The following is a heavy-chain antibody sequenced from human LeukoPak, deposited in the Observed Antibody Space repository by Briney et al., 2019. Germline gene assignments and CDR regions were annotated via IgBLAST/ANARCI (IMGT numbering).Heavy chain of an antibody. D-gene: IGHD3-10*01. Sequence: ETLSLTCTVSTGSVSSGTYYWSWIRQPPGKGLEWIGYMYYNGSTNYNPSLKSRVTISVDTSKNQFSLRLSSVTAADTAVYYCAGSGSGSYYSPWYFDLWGRGTLVTVSS. J-gene: IGHJ2*01. V-gene: IGHV4-61*01. CDR3: AGSGSGSYYSPWYFDL. CDR2: MYYNGST. CDR1: TGSVSSGTYY.